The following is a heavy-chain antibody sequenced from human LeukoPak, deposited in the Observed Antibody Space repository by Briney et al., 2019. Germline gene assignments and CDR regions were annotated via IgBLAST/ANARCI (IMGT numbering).Heavy chain of an antibody. Sequence: GGSLRLSCAASGFPVSSNHVTWVRQAPGKGLEWVSVISNSGTTFYPDSVKGRFTISRDNSKNTVNLRMNSLRAEDTAVYYCARGQLGDYYYYYYMDVWGKGTTVTV. D-gene: IGHD6-13*01. V-gene: IGHV3-66*01. CDR3: ARGQLGDYYYYYYMDV. CDR1: GFPVSSNH. CDR2: ISNSGTT. J-gene: IGHJ6*03.